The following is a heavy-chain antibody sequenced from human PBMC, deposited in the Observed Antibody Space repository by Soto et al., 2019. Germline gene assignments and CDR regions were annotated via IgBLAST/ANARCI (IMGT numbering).Heavy chain of an antibody. D-gene: IGHD2-21*02. CDR3: ARSVVTLD. V-gene: IGHV3-48*03. CDR2: ISSSGSTI. J-gene: IGHJ4*02. CDR1: GFTFSSYE. Sequence: PXGSLRRAGTASGFTFSSYEMNWVRQAPGKGLEWVSYISSSGSTIYYADSVKGRFTISRDNAKNSLYLQMNSLRAEDTAVYYCARSVVTLDWGQGTLVTVYS.